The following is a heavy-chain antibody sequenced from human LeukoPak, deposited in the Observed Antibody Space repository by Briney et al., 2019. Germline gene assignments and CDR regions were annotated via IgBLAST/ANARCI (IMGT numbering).Heavy chain of an antibody. D-gene: IGHD2-2*01. CDR3: ARRLTQYDCFDP. J-gene: IGHJ5*02. V-gene: IGHV6-1*01. Sequence: SQTLSLTCAISGDSVSSNSVTWNWIRQSPSRGLEWLGRTYYRSTWYNDYAVSVRGRITVNADTSKNQFSLHLNSVTPEDTAVYYCARRLTQYDCFDPWGQGILVTVSS. CDR1: GDSVSSNSVT. CDR2: TYYRSTWYN.